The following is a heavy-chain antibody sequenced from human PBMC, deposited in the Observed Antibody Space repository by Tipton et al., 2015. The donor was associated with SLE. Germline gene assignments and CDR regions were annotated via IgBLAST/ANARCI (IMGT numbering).Heavy chain of an antibody. D-gene: IGHD3-3*01. CDR2: INWNGGST. J-gene: IGHJ4*02. CDR1: GFTFDDYG. V-gene: IGHV3-20*04. CDR3: ARVTYYDFWSGCLDY. Sequence: SLRLSCAASGFTFDDYGMSWVRQAPGKGLEWVSGINWNGGSTDYADSVKGRFIISRDNAKNSLYLQMNSLRAEDTALYYCARVTYYDFWSGCLDYWGQGTLVTVSS.